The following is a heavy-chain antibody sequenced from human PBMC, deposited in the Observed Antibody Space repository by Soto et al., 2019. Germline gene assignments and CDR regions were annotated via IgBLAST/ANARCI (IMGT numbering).Heavy chain of an antibody. Sequence: ASVKVSCKASGYTFTRYGIHWVRQAPGQRLEWMGWINAGSGDTKYSQKFQGRVTMTRETSATTAYMELSSLRSEDTAVYFCARDNCSSGNCYFNAFDFWGQGTMVTVSS. J-gene: IGHJ3*01. V-gene: IGHV1-3*01. CDR1: GYTFTRYG. CDR2: INAGSGDT. D-gene: IGHD2-15*01. CDR3: ARDNCSSGNCYFNAFDF.